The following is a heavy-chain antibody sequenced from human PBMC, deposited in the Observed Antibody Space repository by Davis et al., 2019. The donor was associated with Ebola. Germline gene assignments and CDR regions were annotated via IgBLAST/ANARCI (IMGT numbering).Heavy chain of an antibody. J-gene: IGHJ5*02. CDR3: TRGKWFDP. CDR1: GGTFTNYA. V-gene: IGHV1-69*04. CDR2: VIPILGTA. Sequence: SVKVSCKTSGGTFTNYAFHWVRQAPGQGLEWMGRVIPILGTADYAQRFQGRVTITADTSTHTAYMELSRLRSDDTAMYYCTRGKWFDPWGQGTLVAVSS.